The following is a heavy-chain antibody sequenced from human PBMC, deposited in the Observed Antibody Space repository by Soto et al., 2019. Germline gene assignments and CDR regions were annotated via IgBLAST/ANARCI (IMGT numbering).Heavy chain of an antibody. V-gene: IGHV1-8*01. CDR3: ARGPYYYGSGSSINWFDP. D-gene: IGHD3-10*01. CDR2: MNPNSGNT. CDR1: GYTFTSYD. J-gene: IGHJ5*02. Sequence: GASVKVSCKASGYTFTSYDINWVRQATGQGLEWMGWMNPNSGNTGYAQKFQGRVTMTRNTSISTAYMELSSLRSEDTAVYYCARGPYYYGSGSSINWFDPWGQGTLVTVSS.